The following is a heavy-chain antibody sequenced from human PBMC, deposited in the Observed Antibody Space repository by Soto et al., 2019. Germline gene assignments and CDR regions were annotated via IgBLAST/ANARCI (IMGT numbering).Heavy chain of an antibody. V-gene: IGHV3-23*01. D-gene: IGHD4-17*01. CDR1: GFTFSNYV. Sequence: EVQLLESGGGLVQPGGSLRLSCAASGFTFSNYVMNWVRQAPGKGLDWVPTISGSGGSTSFADSVKGRFTISRDNFKNTLYLEMNNLRAEDTAVYYCAKPYGDYVWYFDLWGRGTLVTVSS. CDR3: AKPYGDYVWYFDL. J-gene: IGHJ2*01. CDR2: ISGSGGST.